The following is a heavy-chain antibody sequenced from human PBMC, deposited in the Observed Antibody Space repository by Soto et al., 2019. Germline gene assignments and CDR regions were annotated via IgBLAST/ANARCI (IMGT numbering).Heavy chain of an antibody. J-gene: IGHJ5*02. Sequence: GASGKVSCKASGGTFSSYAISWVRQAPGPGLEWMGGIIPIFGTANYAQKFQGRVTITADESTSTAYMELSSLRSEDTAVYYCARADITMTPFDPWGQGTLVTVSS. CDR1: GGTFSSYA. CDR2: IIPIFGTA. CDR3: ARADITMTPFDP. D-gene: IGHD3-22*01. V-gene: IGHV1-69*13.